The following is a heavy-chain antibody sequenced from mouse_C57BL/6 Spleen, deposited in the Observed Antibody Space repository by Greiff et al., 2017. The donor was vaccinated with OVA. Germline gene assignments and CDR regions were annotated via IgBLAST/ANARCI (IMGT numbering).Heavy chain of an antibody. Sequence: EVKLVESGGGLVKPGGSLKLSCAASGFTFSSYAMSWVRQTPEKRLEWVATISDGGSYTYYPDNVKGRFTISRDNAKNNLYLQMSHLKSEDTAMYYCASYSSLGYFDYWGQGTTLTVSS. D-gene: IGHD1-1*01. CDR1: GFTFSSYA. J-gene: IGHJ2*01. V-gene: IGHV5-4*03. CDR3: ASYSSLGYFDY. CDR2: ISDGGSYT.